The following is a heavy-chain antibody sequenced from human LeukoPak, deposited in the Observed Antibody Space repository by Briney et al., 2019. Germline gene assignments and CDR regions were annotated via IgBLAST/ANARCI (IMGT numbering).Heavy chain of an antibody. D-gene: IGHD4-17*01. CDR2: ISGSGGST. V-gene: IGHV3-23*01. Sequence: GGSLRLSCAASGFTFSSYAMSWVRQAPGKGLEWVSAISGSGGSTYYADSVKGRFTISRDNSKNTLYLQMNRLRAEDTAVYYCAKDRVDYGDFGYWGQGTLVTVSS. J-gene: IGHJ4*02. CDR1: GFTFSSYA. CDR3: AKDRVDYGDFGY.